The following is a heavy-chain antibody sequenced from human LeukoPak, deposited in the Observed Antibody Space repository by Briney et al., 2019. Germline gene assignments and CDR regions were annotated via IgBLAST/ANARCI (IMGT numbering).Heavy chain of an antibody. CDR3: AKDDHYYGSGSPHY. CDR2: IKVDGSEK. D-gene: IGHD3-10*01. V-gene: IGHV3-7*01. CDR1: GFTFGTYW. J-gene: IGHJ4*02. Sequence: GGSLRLSCTASGFTFGTYWMTWVRQAPGRGLEWVANIKVDGSEKYYADSVKGRFTISRDNSKNTLYLQMNSLRAEDTAVYYCAKDDHYYGSGSPHYWGQGTLVTVSS.